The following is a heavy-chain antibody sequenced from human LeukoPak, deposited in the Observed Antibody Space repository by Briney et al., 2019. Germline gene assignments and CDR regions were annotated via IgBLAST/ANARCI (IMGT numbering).Heavy chain of an antibody. Sequence: PSETLSLTCTVSGGSVSSGSYYWSWIRQPPGKGLEWIGYIYYSGSTNYNPSLKSRVTISVDTSKNQFSLKLSSVTAADTAVYHCARDRSFFDYWGQGILVTVSS. CDR2: IYYSGST. CDR1: GGSVSSGSYY. V-gene: IGHV4-61*01. J-gene: IGHJ4*02. CDR3: ARDRSFFDY. D-gene: IGHD3-10*01.